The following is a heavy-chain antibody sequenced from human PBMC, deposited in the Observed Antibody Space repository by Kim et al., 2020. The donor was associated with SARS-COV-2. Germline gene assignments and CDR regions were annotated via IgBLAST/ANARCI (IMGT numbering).Heavy chain of an antibody. J-gene: IGHJ4*02. D-gene: IGHD6-19*01. CDR1: GGSISSSSYY. Sequence: SETLSLTCTVSGGSISSSSYYWGWIRQPPGKGLEWIGSIYYSGSTYYNPSLKSRVTISVDTSKNQFSLKLSSVTAADTAVYYCARLFSVAGVLYFDYWGQGTLVTVSS. CDR2: IYYSGST. V-gene: IGHV4-39*01. CDR3: ARLFSVAGVLYFDY.